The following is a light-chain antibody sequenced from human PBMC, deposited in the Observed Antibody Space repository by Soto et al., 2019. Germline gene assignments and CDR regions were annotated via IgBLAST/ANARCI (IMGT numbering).Light chain of an antibody. CDR1: QSVSSN. CDR3: QQYNNWPFLT. CDR2: GAS. V-gene: IGKV3-15*01. J-gene: IGKJ4*01. Sequence: EIVMTQSPVTLSVSPGERATLSCRASQSVSSNLAWYQQKPGQAPRLLICGASTRATGVPARFSGSGSGTEFTLTISSLQSEDFAIYYCQQYNNWPFLTFGGGTKVDIK.